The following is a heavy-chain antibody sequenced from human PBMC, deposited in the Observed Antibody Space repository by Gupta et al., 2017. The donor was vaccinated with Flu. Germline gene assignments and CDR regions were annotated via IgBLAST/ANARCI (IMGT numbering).Heavy chain of an antibody. CDR2: INPDGSAT. Sequence: EVQLVESGGGLVQPGGSLRLSCAASGFTFRNHYMTWVRQAPGKGPGWVASINPDGSATSYVDSVRGRFTLSRDNTENSIYLQMNSLTAEDTAVYYCARAEWLVHRYCDFWGQGALVTVSS. V-gene: IGHV3-7*01. CDR3: ARAEWLVHRYCDF. J-gene: IGHJ4*02. D-gene: IGHD6-19*01. CDR1: GFTFRNHY.